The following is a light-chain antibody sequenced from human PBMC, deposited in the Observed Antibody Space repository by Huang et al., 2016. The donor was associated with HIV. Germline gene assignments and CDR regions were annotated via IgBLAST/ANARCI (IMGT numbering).Light chain of an antibody. CDR2: TAS. V-gene: IGKV1-39*01. CDR1: QRINNY. Sequence: DIQMTQSQSSLPASVGDRVTITCRASQRINNYLNWYQQKPGKAPKLLIYTASSLQSGVPSRFSGSGSGTDFTLTISCLQPEDFATYYCQQSYNTPRTFGQGTKVEIK. J-gene: IGKJ1*01. CDR3: QQSYNTPRT.